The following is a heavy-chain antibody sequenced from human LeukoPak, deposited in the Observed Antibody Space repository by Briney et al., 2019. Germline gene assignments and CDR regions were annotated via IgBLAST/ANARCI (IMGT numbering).Heavy chain of an antibody. D-gene: IGHD5-18*01. V-gene: IGHV3-33*06. Sequence: PGRSLRLSSAASGFTFSSYGIHWVRQAPGKGLEWVAVIWYDGSNKYYADSVKGRFTISRDNSKSTLYLQMNSLRAEDTAVYYCAKVLWTGGGYSYGLDYWGQGTLVTVSS. J-gene: IGHJ4*02. CDR1: GFTFSSYG. CDR2: IWYDGSNK. CDR3: AKVLWTGGGYSYGLDY.